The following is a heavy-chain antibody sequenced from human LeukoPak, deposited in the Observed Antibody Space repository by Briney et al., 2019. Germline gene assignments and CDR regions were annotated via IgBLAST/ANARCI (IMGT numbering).Heavy chain of an antibody. CDR3: ARGQGIAASY. J-gene: IGHJ4*02. CDR1: GFMFSSYW. Sequence: TGGSLRLSCAASGFMFSSYWMSWARQAPGKGLEWVANIKEDGSEKHYVDSVKGRFTISRDNAKNSLYLQMDSLRVEDTALYYCARGQGIAASYWGQGTLVTVSS. D-gene: IGHD6-25*01. CDR2: IKEDGSEK. V-gene: IGHV3-7*03.